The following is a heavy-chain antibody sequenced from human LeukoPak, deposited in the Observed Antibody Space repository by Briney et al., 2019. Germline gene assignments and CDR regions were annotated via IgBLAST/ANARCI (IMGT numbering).Heavy chain of an antibody. J-gene: IGHJ5*02. CDR1: GGPISSYY. D-gene: IGHD6-13*01. CDR2: IYYSGST. V-gene: IGHV4-59*01. CDR3: AREAVIAAAGTGGLNWFDP. Sequence: SETLSLTCTVSGGPISSYYWSWLRQPPGKGLEWIGYIYYSGSTNYNPSLKSRVTISVDTSKNQFSLKLSSVTAADTAVYYCAREAVIAAAGTGGLNWFDPWGQGTLVTVSS.